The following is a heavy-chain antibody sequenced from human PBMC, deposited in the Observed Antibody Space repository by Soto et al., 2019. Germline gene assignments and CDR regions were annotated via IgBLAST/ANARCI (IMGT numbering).Heavy chain of an antibody. CDR3: ARGNRMESATVFEYYGMDV. CDR1: GGSISSGDYY. CDR2: IYYSGST. J-gene: IGHJ6*02. V-gene: IGHV4-30-4*01. Sequence: QVQLQESGPGLVKPSQTLSLTCTVSGGSISSGDYYWSWIRQPPGQGREWIGYIYYSGSTSYNPSLKRRVTLSVDTSKNQSSLKLSSVTAADTAVYYCARGNRMESATVFEYYGMDVWGQGTTVTVSS. D-gene: IGHD4-17*01.